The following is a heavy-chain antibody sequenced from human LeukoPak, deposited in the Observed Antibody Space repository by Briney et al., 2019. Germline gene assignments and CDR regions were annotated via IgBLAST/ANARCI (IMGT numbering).Heavy chain of an antibody. CDR1: GFTFSSYA. Sequence: QTGGSLRLSCAASGFTFSSYAMSWVRQAPGKGLEWVSAISGSGGSTYYADSVKGRFTISRDNSKNTLYLQMNSLRAEDTAVYYCAKVKGGFTIFGVVTNAFDIWGQGTMVTVSS. V-gene: IGHV3-23*01. J-gene: IGHJ3*02. D-gene: IGHD3-3*01. CDR2: ISGSGGST. CDR3: AKVKGGFTIFGVVTNAFDI.